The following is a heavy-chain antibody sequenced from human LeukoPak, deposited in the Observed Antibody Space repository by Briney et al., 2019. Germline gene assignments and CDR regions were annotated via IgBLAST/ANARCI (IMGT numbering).Heavy chain of an antibody. CDR3: AQLGITMIGGV. V-gene: IGHV3-48*03. D-gene: IGHD3-10*02. J-gene: IGHJ6*04. Sequence: QPGGVLLLCCAAAGFPISSYEMNWVRQAPGKGLEWVAYISSSGSTIYSAHSVKGRFTISRDNAQNSLYLQMNSLRAEDTAVYYCAQLGITMIGGVWGKGTTVTISS. CDR1: GFPISSYE. CDR2: ISSSGSTI.